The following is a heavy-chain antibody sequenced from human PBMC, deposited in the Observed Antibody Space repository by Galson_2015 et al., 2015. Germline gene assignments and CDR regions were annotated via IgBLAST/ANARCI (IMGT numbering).Heavy chain of an antibody. J-gene: IGHJ6*03. CDR2: ISSSSSTI. Sequence: SLRLSCAASGFTFSSYSMNWVRQAPGKGLEWVSYISSSSSTIYYADSVKGRFTISRDNAKNSLYLQMNSLRDEDTAVYYCARDDRSLNYSNYDYYYYYYMDVWGKGTTVTVSS. CDR1: GFTFSSYS. CDR3: ARDDRSLNYSNYDYYYYYYMDV. V-gene: IGHV3-48*02. D-gene: IGHD4-11*01.